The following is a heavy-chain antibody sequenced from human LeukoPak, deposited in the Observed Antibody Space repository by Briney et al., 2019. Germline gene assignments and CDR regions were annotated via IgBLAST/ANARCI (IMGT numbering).Heavy chain of an antibody. CDR2: IYPGDSDT. CDR1: GYTSNTYW. Sequence: GESPKISWKRSGYTSNTYWIGWVRQMPGKGLEWMGIIYPGDSDTRYSPSFQGQVTISADKSISTAYLQWSSLKASDTAMYYCARGSSSENWFDPWGQGTLVTVSS. J-gene: IGHJ5*02. CDR3: ARGSSSENWFDP. V-gene: IGHV5-51*01. D-gene: IGHD6-6*01.